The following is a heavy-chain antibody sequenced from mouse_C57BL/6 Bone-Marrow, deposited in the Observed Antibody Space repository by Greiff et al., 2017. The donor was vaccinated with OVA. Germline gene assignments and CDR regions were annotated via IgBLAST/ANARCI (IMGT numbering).Heavy chain of an antibody. J-gene: IGHJ3*01. CDR1: GYTFTDYY. V-gene: IGHV1-19*01. CDR2: INPYNGGT. Sequence: VQLQQSGPVLVKPGASVKMSCKASGYTFTDYYMNWVKQSHGKSLEWIGVINPYNGGTSYNQKFKGKATLTVDKSSSTAYMELNSLTSEDSAVYYCARSEGSWFAYWGQGTLVTVSA. CDR3: ARSEGSWFAY.